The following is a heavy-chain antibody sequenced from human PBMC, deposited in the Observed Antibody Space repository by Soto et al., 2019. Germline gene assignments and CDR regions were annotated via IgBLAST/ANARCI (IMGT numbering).Heavy chain of an antibody. V-gene: IGHV1-69*12. J-gene: IGHJ3*02. CDR3: AREVAADGTFREDVFDI. CDR2: IIPIFTTT. Sequence: QVHLVQSGAEVKKPGSSVKVSCKASGGTFSNHAINWVRQAPGQGLEWMGRIIPIFTTTNYAQKFQGRVTITADESTITAHMELSSLKHVDTAVYYCAREVAADGTFREDVFDIWGQGTLVTVSS. CDR1: GGTFSNHA. D-gene: IGHD6-13*01.